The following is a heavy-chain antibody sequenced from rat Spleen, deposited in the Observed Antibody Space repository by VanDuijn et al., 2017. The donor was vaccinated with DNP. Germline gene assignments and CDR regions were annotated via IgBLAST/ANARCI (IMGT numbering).Heavy chain of an antibody. J-gene: IGHJ2*01. CDR2: ISYDGGSV. CDR1: GFIFSDYN. D-gene: IGHD4-3*01. V-gene: IGHV5-7*01. CDR3: IRWNSGHFDY. Sequence: EVQLVESGGGLVQPGRSLKLSCAASGFIFSDYNMAWVRQAPKKGLEWVATISYDGGSVYYGDSVKGRFTISRDNAKSTLYLQMNSLRSEDMATYYCIRWNSGHFDYWGQGVMVTVSS.